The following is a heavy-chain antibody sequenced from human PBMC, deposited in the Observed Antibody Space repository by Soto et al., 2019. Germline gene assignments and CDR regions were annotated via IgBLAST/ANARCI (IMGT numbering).Heavy chain of an antibody. Sequence: PGGSLRLSCAAXGFTFSSYAMSWVRQAPGKGLEWVSAISGSGGSTYYADSVKGRFTISRDNSKNTLYLQMNSLRAEDTAVYYCAKFRTQLDWFDPWGQGTLVTVSS. CDR1: GFTFSSYA. CDR2: ISGSGGST. V-gene: IGHV3-23*01. J-gene: IGHJ5*02. D-gene: IGHD6-13*01. CDR3: AKFRTQLDWFDP.